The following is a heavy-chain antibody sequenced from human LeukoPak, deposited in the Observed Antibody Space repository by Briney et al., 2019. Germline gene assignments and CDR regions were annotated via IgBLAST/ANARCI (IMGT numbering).Heavy chain of an antibody. CDR2: ISSSSSYI. CDR1: GFTFSSYS. Sequence: PGGSLRLSCAASGFTFSSYSMNWVRQAPGKGLEWVSSISSSSSYIYYADSVKGRFTISRDDAKNSLYLQMNSLRAEDTAVYYCARVGRGYGSGSSPSYGMDVWGQGTTVTVSS. J-gene: IGHJ6*02. D-gene: IGHD3-10*01. V-gene: IGHV3-21*01. CDR3: ARVGRGYGSGSSPSYGMDV.